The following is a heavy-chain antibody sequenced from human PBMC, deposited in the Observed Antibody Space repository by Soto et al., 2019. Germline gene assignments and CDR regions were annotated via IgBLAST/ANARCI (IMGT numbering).Heavy chain of an antibody. J-gene: IGHJ3*02. V-gene: IGHV3-13*01. CDR1: GFTFSSYD. CDR2: IGTAGDT. D-gene: IGHD1-26*01. Sequence: EVQLVESGGGLVQPGGSLRLSCAASGFTFSSYDMHWVRQATGKGLEWVSAIGTAGDTYYPGSVKGRFTISRENAKNSLYLQMNSLRAEDTAVYYCARARWALLRGAGAFDIWGQGTMVTVSS. CDR3: ARARWALLRGAGAFDI.